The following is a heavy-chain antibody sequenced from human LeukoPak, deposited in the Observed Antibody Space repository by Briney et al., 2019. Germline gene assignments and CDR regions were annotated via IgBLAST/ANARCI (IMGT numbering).Heavy chain of an antibody. D-gene: IGHD5-24*01. V-gene: IGHV3-7*01. CDR2: VKQDGSEE. CDR1: GFTFSRHW. Sequence: GGSLRLSCAASGFTFSRHWMSWVRQAPGRGLEWVANVKQDGSEEFYVDSVKGRFTISRDNAKNSLDLVMSSLRVDDTAVYYCARDRGDGTQSPFYSWGQGTVVTVAS. J-gene: IGHJ4*02. CDR3: ARDRGDGTQSPFYS.